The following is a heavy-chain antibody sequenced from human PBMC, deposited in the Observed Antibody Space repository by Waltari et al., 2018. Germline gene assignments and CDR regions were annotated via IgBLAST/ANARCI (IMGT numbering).Heavy chain of an antibody. J-gene: IGHJ3*02. D-gene: IGHD3-22*01. CDR1: GGSIRSSSYY. CDR3: ARITYYYDSSGYYYAGAFDI. CDR2: IYYSGST. Sequence: QLQLQESGPGLVKPSETLSLTCTVSGGSIRSSSYYWGWIRQPPGKGLEWIGSIYYSGSTYYNPSLKSRVTISVDTSKNQFSLKLSSVTAADTAVYYCARITYYYDSSGYYYAGAFDIWGQGTMVTVSS. V-gene: IGHV4-39*07.